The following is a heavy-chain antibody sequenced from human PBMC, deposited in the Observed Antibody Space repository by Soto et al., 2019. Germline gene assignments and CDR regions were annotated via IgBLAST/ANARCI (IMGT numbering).Heavy chain of an antibody. J-gene: IGHJ4*02. CDR2: ISYDGSNK. Sequence: GGSLRLSCAASGFTFSSYGMHWVRQAPGKGLEWVAVISYDGSNKYYADSVKGRFTISRDNSKNTLYLQMNSLRAEDTAVYYCANRFGPNRYCSSTSCYPLTFDYWGQGTLVTVSS. V-gene: IGHV3-30*18. D-gene: IGHD2-2*01. CDR3: ANRFGPNRYCSSTSCYPLTFDY. CDR1: GFTFSSYG.